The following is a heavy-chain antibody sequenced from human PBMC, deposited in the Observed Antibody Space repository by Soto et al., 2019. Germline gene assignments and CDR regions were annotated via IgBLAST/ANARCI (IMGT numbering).Heavy chain of an antibody. J-gene: IGHJ4*02. D-gene: IGHD3-9*01. CDR1: GFTFSNAW. CDR2: IKSKTDGGTT. V-gene: IGHV3-15*01. CDR3: TTDLLNILTGPDRSFDY. Sequence: GGSLRLSCAASGFTFSNAWMSWVRQAPGKGLEWVGRIKSKTDGGTTDYAAPVKGRFTISRDDSKNTLYLQMNSLKTEDTAVYYCTTDLLNILTGPDRSFDYWGQGTLVTVSS.